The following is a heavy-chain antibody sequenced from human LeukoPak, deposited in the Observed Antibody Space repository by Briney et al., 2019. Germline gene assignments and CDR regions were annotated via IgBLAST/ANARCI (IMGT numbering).Heavy chain of an antibody. CDR2: IYYSGST. CDR3: ARGAPAYYYDSSGPLNDY. CDR1: GGSISSYY. J-gene: IGHJ4*02. V-gene: IGHV4-59*01. D-gene: IGHD3-22*01. Sequence: SETLSLTCTVSGGSISSYYWSWIRQPPGKGLEWIGYIYYSGSTNYNPSLKSRVTISVDTSKNQFSLKLSSVTAADTAVYCCARGAPAYYYDSSGPLNDYWGQGTLVTVSS.